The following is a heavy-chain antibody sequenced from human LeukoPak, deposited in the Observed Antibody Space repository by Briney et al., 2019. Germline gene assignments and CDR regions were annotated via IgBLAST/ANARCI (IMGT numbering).Heavy chain of an antibody. CDR3: ARDRGYYGSGAPGAFDI. CDR2: IYYSGST. V-gene: IGHV4-59*01. CDR1: GGYISSYY. J-gene: IGHJ3*02. Sequence: PSETLSLTCTVSGGYISSYYWSWIRHPPGKGLEWIGYIYYSGSTNYNPSLKSRVTISVDTSKNQFSLKLSSVTAADTAVYYCARDRGYYGSGAPGAFDIWGEGAMVTVSS. D-gene: IGHD3-10*01.